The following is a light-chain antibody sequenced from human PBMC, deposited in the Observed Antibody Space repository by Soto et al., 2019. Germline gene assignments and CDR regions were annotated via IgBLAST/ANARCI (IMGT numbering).Light chain of an antibody. CDR2: GAS. V-gene: IGKV3-20*01. CDR1: QSVSSSY. CDR3: QKYNSYSPNT. J-gene: IGKJ4*01. Sequence: EIVLTQSPATLSLSPGERATLSCGASQSVSSSYLAWYQQKPGQAPRLLIYGASNRATAIPHRFSGSGSGTDFTLTISRLQPDDFATYYCQKYNSYSPNTFGGGTKVDIK.